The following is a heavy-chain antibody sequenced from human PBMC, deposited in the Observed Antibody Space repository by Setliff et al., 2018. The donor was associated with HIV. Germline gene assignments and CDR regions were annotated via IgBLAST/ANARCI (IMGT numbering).Heavy chain of an antibody. CDR1: GASISSYY. J-gene: IGHJ6*02. CDR2: VDYNGRT. V-gene: IGHV4-59*01. Sequence: SETLSLTCSVSGASISSYYWSWIRQPPGKGLEWIGYVDYNGRTDYNSSLKSRVTISGDTSNNQFSLNLTSVTTADTAVYYCARPVSKNFYGMDVWGLGTTVTVSS. CDR3: ARPVSKNFYGMDV.